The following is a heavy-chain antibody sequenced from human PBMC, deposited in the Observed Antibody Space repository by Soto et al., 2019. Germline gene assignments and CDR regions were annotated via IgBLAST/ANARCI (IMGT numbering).Heavy chain of an antibody. J-gene: IGHJ4*02. D-gene: IGHD6-6*01. CDR1: GASITSLYYY. CDR2: SYHSGST. Sequence: PSEILSLTCTVSGASITSLYYYWGWIRQPPGKGLEWIGSSYHSGSTYYAPSLMSRVAMSVDTSKNQFSLKLNSVTAADTAVYYCARRGWGSSSFFDYWGQGTLVTAPQ. CDR3: ARRGWGSSSFFDY. V-gene: IGHV4-39*01.